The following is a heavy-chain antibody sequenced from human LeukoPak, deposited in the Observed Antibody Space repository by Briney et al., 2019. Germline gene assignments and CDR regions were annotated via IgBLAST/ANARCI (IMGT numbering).Heavy chain of an antibody. CDR3: TYYGDYVSNY. J-gene: IGHJ4*02. Sequence: GGSLRLSCAASGFAFSGSYIHWVRQASGKGLEWIGRISPKSNNYATAYAASVKGRFTVSRDDSKNTAYLQMNSLNTEDTAVYFCTYYGDYVSNYWGQGTLVTVSS. CDR2: ISPKSNNYAT. V-gene: IGHV3-73*01. CDR1: GFAFSGSY. D-gene: IGHD4-17*01.